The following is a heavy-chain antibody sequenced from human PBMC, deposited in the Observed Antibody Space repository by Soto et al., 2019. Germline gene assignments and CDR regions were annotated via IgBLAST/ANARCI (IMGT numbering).Heavy chain of an antibody. CDR1: GGSVSSGSHY. J-gene: IGHJ4*02. CDR2: IYYSGST. CDR3: ARVTTVTSFDY. V-gene: IGHV4-61*01. D-gene: IGHD4-4*01. Sequence: PSETLSLTCTVSGGSVSSGSHYWSWIRQPPGKGLEWIGYIYYSGSTNYNPSLKSRVTIPVDTSKNQFSLKLSSVTAADTAVYYCARVTTVTSFDYWGQGTLVTVSS.